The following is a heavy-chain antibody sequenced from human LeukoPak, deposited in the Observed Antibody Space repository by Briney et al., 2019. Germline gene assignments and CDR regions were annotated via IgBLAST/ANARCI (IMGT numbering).Heavy chain of an antibody. V-gene: IGHV1-18*01. CDR1: GYTFTSYG. D-gene: IGHD1-26*01. J-gene: IGHJ3*02. CDR3: ARDRRYRELAAFDI. CDR2: ISAYNGNT. Sequence: GASVKVSRKASGYTFTSYGISWVRQAPGQGLEWMGWISAYNGNTNYAQKLQGRVTMTRNTSISTAYMELSSLRSEDTAVYYCARDRRYRELAAFDIWGQGTMVTVSS.